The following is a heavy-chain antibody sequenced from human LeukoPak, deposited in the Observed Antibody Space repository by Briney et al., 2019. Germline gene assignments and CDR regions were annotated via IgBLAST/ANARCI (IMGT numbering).Heavy chain of an antibody. Sequence: SETLSLTCTVSGGSISTYYWNRIRQPPGKGLEWIGYIHYSGSTNYNPSLKGRVTISVDTSENQFSLKLNSVTAADTAVYYCARSGGYSSTWSLWGQGTLVTVSS. J-gene: IGHJ4*02. D-gene: IGHD6-13*01. CDR1: GGSISTYY. CDR3: ARSGGYSSTWSL. CDR2: IHYSGST. V-gene: IGHV4-59*01.